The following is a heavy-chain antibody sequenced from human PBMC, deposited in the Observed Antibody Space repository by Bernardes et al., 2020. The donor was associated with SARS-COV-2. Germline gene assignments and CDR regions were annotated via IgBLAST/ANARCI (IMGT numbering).Heavy chain of an antibody. Sequence: GGSLRLSCAASGFTFSSYAMHWVRQAPGKGLGWVAVISYDGSNKYYAASVKGRFTISRDNSKNTLYLQMNSLRAEDTAVYYCARGPVQDSSGYYEYYYYGMDVWGQGTTVTVSS. CDR3: ARGPVQDSSGYYEYYYYGMDV. V-gene: IGHV3-30-3*01. CDR1: GFTFSSYA. J-gene: IGHJ6*02. CDR2: ISYDGSNK. D-gene: IGHD3-22*01.